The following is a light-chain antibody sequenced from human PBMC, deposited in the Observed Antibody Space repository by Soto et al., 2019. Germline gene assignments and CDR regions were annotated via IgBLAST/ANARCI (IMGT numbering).Light chain of an antibody. J-gene: IGKJ1*01. CDR1: QSISSW. V-gene: IGKV1-5*01. CDR2: DAS. Sequence: DIQMTQTPSTLSASVGDRVTITCRASQSISSWLAWYQQKPGKAPNLLIYDASTLHSGVPSRFSGGGSGTEFTLTISSLQPDDSATYYCQQYNSYRAFGQGTKVDIK. CDR3: QQYNSYRA.